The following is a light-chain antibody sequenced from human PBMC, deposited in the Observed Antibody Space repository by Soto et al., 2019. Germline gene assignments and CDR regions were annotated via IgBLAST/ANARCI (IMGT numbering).Light chain of an antibody. J-gene: IGKJ2*01. CDR3: QQRSNWPPYT. Sequence: EIVLTQSPATLSLSPGERATLSCRASQSVSSYLAWYQQKPGQAPRLLIYDASNRATGIPARFSGSGSGTDFPLTISSLEPEYFAVYYCQQRSNWPPYTCGQGNKLEI. CDR2: DAS. CDR1: QSVSSY. V-gene: IGKV3-11*01.